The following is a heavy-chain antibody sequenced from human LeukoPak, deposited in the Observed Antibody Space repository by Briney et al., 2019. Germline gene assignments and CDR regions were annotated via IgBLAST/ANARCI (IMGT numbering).Heavy chain of an antibody. CDR3: AREKADNDLDY. Sequence: GGSLRLSCVASGFTFSNYWMSWVRQAPGKGLEWVSAISGDSSTIYYADSVKGRFIVSRDNAKNSLFLQMNSLRAEDTAVYYCAREKADNDLDYWGQGTLVTVSS. J-gene: IGHJ4*02. CDR2: ISGDSSTI. D-gene: IGHD3-3*01. CDR1: GFTFSNYW. V-gene: IGHV3-48*01.